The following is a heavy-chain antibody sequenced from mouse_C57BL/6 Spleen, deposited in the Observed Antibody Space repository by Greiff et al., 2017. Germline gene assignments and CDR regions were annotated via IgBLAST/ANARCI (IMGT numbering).Heavy chain of an antibody. CDR2: FHPYNDDT. Sequence: QVHVKQSGAELVKPGASVKMSCKASGYTFTTYPIEWMKQNHGKSLEWIGNFHPYNDDTKYNEKFKGKATLTVEKSSSTVYLELSRLTSDDSAVYYCARNYYGSSHYFDYWGQGTTLTVSS. CDR3: ARNYYGSSHYFDY. CDR1: GYTFTTYP. D-gene: IGHD1-1*01. V-gene: IGHV1-47*01. J-gene: IGHJ2*01.